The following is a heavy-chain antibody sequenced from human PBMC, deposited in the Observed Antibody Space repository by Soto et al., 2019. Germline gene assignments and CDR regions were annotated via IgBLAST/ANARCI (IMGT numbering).Heavy chain of an antibody. CDR3: ARMASFGSLNWFDP. V-gene: IGHV1-8*02. Sequence: GASVKVSCKASGGTFSSYAISWVRQAPGQGLEWMGWMNPGSGDTGYAQKFQGRVTMTRDISIATAYMELSSLRSEDTAIYYCARMASFGSLNWFDPWGQGTLVTVSS. J-gene: IGHJ5*01. D-gene: IGHD5-18*01. CDR2: MNPGSGDT. CDR1: GGTFSSYA.